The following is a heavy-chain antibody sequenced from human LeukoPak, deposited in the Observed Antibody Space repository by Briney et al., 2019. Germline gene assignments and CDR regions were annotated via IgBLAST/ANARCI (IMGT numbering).Heavy chain of an antibody. CDR1: GGSISSYY. Sequence: SETLSLTCTVSGGSISSYYWSWIRQPPGKGLEWIGYIYYSGSTNYNPSLKSRVTISVDTSKNQFYLKLSSVTAADTAVYYCARAYSSSSQYYYYYYMDVWGKGTTVTVSS. D-gene: IGHD6-6*01. CDR3: ARAYSSSSQYYYYYYMDV. CDR2: IYYSGST. J-gene: IGHJ6*03. V-gene: IGHV4-59*01.